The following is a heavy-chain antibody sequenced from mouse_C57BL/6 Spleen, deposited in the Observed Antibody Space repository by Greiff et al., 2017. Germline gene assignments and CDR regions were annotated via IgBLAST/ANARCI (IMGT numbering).Heavy chain of an antibody. CDR2: IDPSDSYT. J-gene: IGHJ2*01. V-gene: IGHV1-69*01. CDR1: GYTLTSYW. CDR3: ARTELTGDFDY. Sequence: QVQLKQSGAELVMPGASVKLSCKASGYTLTSYWMHWVKQRPGQGLEWIGEIDPSDSYTNYNQKFKGKSTLTVDKSSSTAYMQLSSLTSEDSAVYYCARTELTGDFDYWGQGTTLTVSS. D-gene: IGHD4-1*01.